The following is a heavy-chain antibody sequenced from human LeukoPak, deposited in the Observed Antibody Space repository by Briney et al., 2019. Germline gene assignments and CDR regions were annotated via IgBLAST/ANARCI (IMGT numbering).Heavy chain of an antibody. D-gene: IGHD6-6*01. J-gene: IGHJ5*02. V-gene: IGHV3-9*01. CDR3: AKDMHSSSSGWFDP. CDR1: GFTFDDYA. Sequence: PGRSLRLSCAASGFTFDDYAMHWVRQAPGKGLEWVSGISWNSGSIGYADSVKGRFTISRDNAKNSLYLQMNSLRAEDTALYYCAKDMHSSSSGWFDPWGQGTLVTVSS. CDR2: ISWNSGSI.